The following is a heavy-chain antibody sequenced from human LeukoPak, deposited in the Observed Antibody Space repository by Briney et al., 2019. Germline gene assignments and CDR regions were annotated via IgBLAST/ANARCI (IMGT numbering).Heavy chain of an antibody. CDR3: ARGVRTDWYFDL. V-gene: IGHV3-74*03. J-gene: IGHJ2*01. CDR2: ISDDGSIT. CDR1: GFTFSRDW. Sequence: GGSLRLSCAASGFTFSRDWMHWVRQAPGKGLVWVSRISDDGSITTYADSVQGRFTISRDNSKNTLDLQMNSLRVEDTAVYYCARGVRTDWYFDLWGRGTLVTVSS. D-gene: IGHD3-10*01.